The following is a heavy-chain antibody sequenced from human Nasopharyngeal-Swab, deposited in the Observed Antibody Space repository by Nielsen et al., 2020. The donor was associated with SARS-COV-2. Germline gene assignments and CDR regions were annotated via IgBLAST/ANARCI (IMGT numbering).Heavy chain of an antibody. J-gene: IGHJ4*02. V-gene: IGHV1-8*01. CDR2: MNPNSGNT. Sequence: ASVKVSCRASGYTFTTYDINWVRQATGQGLEWMGWMNPNSGNTGYAQKFKGRLPMTRDMSTDTVYMELTSLTSEDTAVYFCARDGSNWGDSEYWGQGTLVTVSS. CDR1: GYTFTTYD. D-gene: IGHD3-10*01. CDR3: ARDGSNWGDSEY.